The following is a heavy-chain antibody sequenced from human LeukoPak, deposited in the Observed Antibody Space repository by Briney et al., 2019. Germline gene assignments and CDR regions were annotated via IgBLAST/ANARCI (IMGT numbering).Heavy chain of an antibody. CDR1: GFTFSNYW. V-gene: IGHV3-7*04. CDR2: IKPDGSEK. J-gene: IGHJ3*01. CDR3: ARGDFWSGDYTDAFDV. D-gene: IGHD3-3*01. Sequence: GGSLRLSCAASGFTFSNYWMSWVRQAPGKGLEWVANIKPDGSEKYCVDSVKGRFSISRDNVRNVLYLQMNNLRAGDTALYYCARGDFWSGDYTDAFDVWGQGTMVAVSA.